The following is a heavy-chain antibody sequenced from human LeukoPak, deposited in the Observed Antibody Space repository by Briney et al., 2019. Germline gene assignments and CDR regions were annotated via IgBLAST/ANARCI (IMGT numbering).Heavy chain of an antibody. Sequence: PSETLSLTCTASGCSISSYYWSWIRQPPGKGLEWIGCIHYSGSTNYNPALKSRLTISVDTSKNQFSLKLSSVTTADTAVYHCARVRDRSSYFYDLDYWGQGTLVTVSS. CDR3: ARVRDRSSYFYDLDY. J-gene: IGHJ4*02. D-gene: IGHD3-22*01. V-gene: IGHV4-59*01. CDR1: GCSISSYY. CDR2: IHYSGST.